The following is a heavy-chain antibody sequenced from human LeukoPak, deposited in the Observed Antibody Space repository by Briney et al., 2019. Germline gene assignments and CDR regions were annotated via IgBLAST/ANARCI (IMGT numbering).Heavy chain of an antibody. CDR3: ARGVMSGSYYYYYYYMDV. D-gene: IGHD1-26*01. CDR1: GGSFSGYY. CDR2: INHSGST. V-gene: IGHV4-34*01. J-gene: IGHJ6*03. Sequence: PSETLSLPCAVYGGSFSGYYWSWIRQPPGKGLGGIGAINHSGSTNYNPSLKSRVTISVDTSKNQFSLKLSSVTAADTAVYYCARGVMSGSYYYYYYYMDVWGKGTTVTVSS.